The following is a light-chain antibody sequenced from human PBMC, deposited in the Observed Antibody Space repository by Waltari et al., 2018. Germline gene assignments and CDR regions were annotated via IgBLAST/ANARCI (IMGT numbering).Light chain of an antibody. Sequence: QSALTQPASVSGSPGQSNTISCTGTSSDVGGSNYVSWYQQHPGKAPKLMIYEVSNRPSGVSNRFSGSKSGNTASLTISGLQAEDEADYYCSSYTSSSTEVFGGGTKLTVL. CDR3: SSYTSSSTEV. CDR1: SSDVGGSNY. J-gene: IGLJ2*01. V-gene: IGLV2-14*01. CDR2: EVS.